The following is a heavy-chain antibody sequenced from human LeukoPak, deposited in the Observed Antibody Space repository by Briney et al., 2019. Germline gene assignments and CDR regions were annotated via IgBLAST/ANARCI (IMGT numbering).Heavy chain of an antibody. CDR3: ARVTGYRIEDYFDY. CDR1: GGSISSYY. V-gene: IGHV4-59*01. Sequence: PSETLSLTCTVSGGSISSYYWSWIRQPPGKGLEWIGYIYYSGSTYYNPSLRSRVTISVDTSKNQFSLKLRSVTAADAAVYYCARVTGYRIEDYFDYWGQGTLVTVSS. J-gene: IGHJ4*02. CDR2: IYYSGST. D-gene: IGHD6-13*01.